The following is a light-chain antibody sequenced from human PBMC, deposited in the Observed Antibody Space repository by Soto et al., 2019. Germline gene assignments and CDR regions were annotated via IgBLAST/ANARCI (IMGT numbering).Light chain of an antibody. V-gene: IGKV3-20*01. CDR2: GAS. J-gene: IGKJ2*03. Sequence: EIVLTQSPGTLSLSPGESATLSCRASQSVSSDYLAWYQQKPGQAPRLLIYGASSRAAGIPDRFSGSGSGTDFTLTISRLEPEDFAVYYCHQYGRSPMHSFGQGTKVEIK. CDR3: HQYGRSPMHS. CDR1: QSVSSDY.